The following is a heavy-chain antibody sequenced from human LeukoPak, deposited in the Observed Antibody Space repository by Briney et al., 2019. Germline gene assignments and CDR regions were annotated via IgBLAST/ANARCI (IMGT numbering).Heavy chain of an antibody. J-gene: IGHJ5*02. CDR3: ARFTIYGNWFDP. CDR2: IYYSGST. V-gene: IGHV4-31*03. CDR1: GGSISSGGYY. D-gene: IGHD3-3*01. Sequence: SLTLSLTCTVSGGSISSGGYYWSWIRQHPGKGLEWIGYIYYSGSTYYNPSLKSRVTISVDTSKNQFSLKLSSVTAADTAVYYCARFTIYGNWFDPWGQGTLVTVSS.